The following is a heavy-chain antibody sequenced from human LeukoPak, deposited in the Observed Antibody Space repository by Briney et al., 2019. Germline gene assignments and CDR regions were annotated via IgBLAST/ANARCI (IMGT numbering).Heavy chain of an antibody. CDR3: AKGRYHHSRGYYSLDYFDY. J-gene: IGHJ4*02. CDR2: ISYDGSNK. CDR1: GFTFSSYG. V-gene: IGHV3-30*18. D-gene: IGHD3-22*01. Sequence: PGRSLRLSCAASGFTFSSYGVHWVRQAPGKGLEWVAVISYDGSNKGYADSVKGRFTLSRDNSKNTLYLHMNSLRAEDTAVYYCAKGRYHHSRGYYSLDYFDYWGQGTLVTVSS.